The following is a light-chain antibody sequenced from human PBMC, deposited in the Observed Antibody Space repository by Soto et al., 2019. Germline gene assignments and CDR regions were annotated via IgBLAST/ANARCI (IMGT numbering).Light chain of an antibody. CDR1: SSDVGDYNY. Sequence: QSALTQPRSVSGSPGQSVTISCTGTSSDVGDYNYVSWYQQYPGKAPQLVIYDVSKRPSVVPDRFSGSKSGNTASLTISALQAEDEADYYCCSFAGSYTFWVFGGGTKLTVL. J-gene: IGLJ3*02. V-gene: IGLV2-11*01. CDR2: DVS. CDR3: CSFAGSYTFWV.